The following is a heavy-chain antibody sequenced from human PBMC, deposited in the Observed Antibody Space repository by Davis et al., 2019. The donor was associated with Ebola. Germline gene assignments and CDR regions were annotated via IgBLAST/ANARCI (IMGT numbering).Heavy chain of an antibody. J-gene: IGHJ6*02. Sequence: MPSETLSLTCAVYGGSFSGYYWSWIRQPPGKGLEWIGEINHSGSTNYNPSLKSRVTISVDTSKNQFSLKLSSVTAADTAVYYCARGAIKLRFLEWSRTPFDPWGQGTTVTVSS. D-gene: IGHD3-3*01. CDR2: INHSGST. CDR1: GGSFSGYY. V-gene: IGHV4-34*01. CDR3: ARGAIKLRFLEWSRTPFDP.